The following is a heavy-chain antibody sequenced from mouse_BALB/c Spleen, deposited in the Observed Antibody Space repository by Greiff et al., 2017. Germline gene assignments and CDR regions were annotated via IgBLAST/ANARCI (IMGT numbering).Heavy chain of an antibody. CDR1: GFTFSSFG. Sequence: VKLVESGGGLVQPGGSRKLSCAASGFTFSSFGMHWVRQAPEKGLEWVAYISSGSSTIYYADTVKGRFSISRDNPKNTLFLQMTSLRSEDTAMYYCARSDYGFDYWGQGTTLTVSS. D-gene: IGHD1-1*01. J-gene: IGHJ2*01. CDR2: ISSGSSTI. CDR3: ARSDYGFDY. V-gene: IGHV5-17*02.